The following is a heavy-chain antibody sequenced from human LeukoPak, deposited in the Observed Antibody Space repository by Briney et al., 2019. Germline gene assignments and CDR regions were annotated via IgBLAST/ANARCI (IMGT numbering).Heavy chain of an antibody. CDR1: GFTFSSYS. CDR3: ASDPKKLHGSSAMGGGY. CDR2: IYSGGST. D-gene: IGHD2-2*01. Sequence: PGGSLRLSCAASGFTFSSYSMSWVRQAPGKGLEWVSVIYSGGSTYYADSVKGRFTISRHNSKNTLYLQMNSLRAEDTAVYYCASDPKKLHGSSAMGGGYWGQGTLVTVSS. J-gene: IGHJ4*02. V-gene: IGHV3-53*04.